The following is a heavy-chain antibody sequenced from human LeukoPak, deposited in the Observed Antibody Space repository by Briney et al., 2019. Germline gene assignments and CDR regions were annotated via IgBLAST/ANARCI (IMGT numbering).Heavy chain of an antibody. CDR3: ARDYYDSSGPASMDV. V-gene: IGHV3-30*04. Sequence: PGESLRLSCAASGFTFSSYAMHWVRQAPGKGLEWVAVISYDGSNKYYADSVKGRFTISRDNSKNTLYLQMNSLRAEDTAVYYCARDYYDSSGPASMDVWGQGTTVTVSS. CDR2: ISYDGSNK. CDR1: GFTFSSYA. J-gene: IGHJ6*02. D-gene: IGHD3-22*01.